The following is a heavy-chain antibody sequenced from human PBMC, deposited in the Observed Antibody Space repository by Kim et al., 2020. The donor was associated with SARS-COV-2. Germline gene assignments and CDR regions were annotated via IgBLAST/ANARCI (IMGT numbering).Heavy chain of an antibody. Sequence: ASVKVSCKVSGYTLTELSMHWVRQAPGKGLEWMGGFDPEDGETIYAQKFQGRVTMTEDTSTDTAYMELSSLRSEDTAVYYCATGPVPAAIKGYYYYYMDVWGKGTTVTVSS. V-gene: IGHV1-24*01. J-gene: IGHJ6*03. CDR2: FDPEDGET. CDR3: ATGPVPAAIKGYYYYYMDV. CDR1: GYTLTELS. D-gene: IGHD2-2*02.